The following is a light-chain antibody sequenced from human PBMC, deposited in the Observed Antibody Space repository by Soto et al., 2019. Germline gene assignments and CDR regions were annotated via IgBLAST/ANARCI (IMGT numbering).Light chain of an antibody. CDR2: EVS. CDR3: SSYTSSSTYNYV. CDR1: SSDVGSYNR. Sequence: QSVLTQPPSVSGSPGQSVTISCTGTSSDVGSYNRVSWYQQPPGTAPKLMIYEVSNRPSGVPDRFSGSKSGNTASLTISGLQAEDEADYYCSSYTSSSTYNYVFGTGTKVTVL. V-gene: IGLV2-18*02. J-gene: IGLJ1*01.